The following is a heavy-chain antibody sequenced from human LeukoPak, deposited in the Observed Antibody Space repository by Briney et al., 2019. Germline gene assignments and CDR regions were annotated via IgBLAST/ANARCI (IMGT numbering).Heavy chain of an antibody. Sequence: SETLSLTCIISYDSISSYYWSWIRQPAGKGLEWIGRIDSSGSTKYNPSLKSRVTISVDMSKNQFSLRLSSVTAADTAIYYCARGDWQYTNNWSNWFDPWGQGTLVTVSS. V-gene: IGHV4-4*07. CDR1: YDSISSYY. J-gene: IGHJ5*02. CDR3: ARGDWQYTNNWSNWFDP. D-gene: IGHD1-1*01. CDR2: IDSSGST.